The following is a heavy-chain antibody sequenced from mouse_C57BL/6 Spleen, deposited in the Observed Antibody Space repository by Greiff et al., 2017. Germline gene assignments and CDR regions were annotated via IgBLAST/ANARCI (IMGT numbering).Heavy chain of an antibody. CDR3: ARDLDSNYFDY. J-gene: IGHJ2*01. V-gene: IGHV1-39*01. CDR1: GYSFTDYN. Sequence: EVQLQQSGPELVKPGASVKISCKASGYSFTDYNMNWVKQSTGKSLEWIGVINSNYGTTSYNQKFKGKATLTVDQSSSIAYMQRSSMTSEESAVYYGARDLDSNYFDYWGQGTTLTVSS. D-gene: IGHD2-5*01. CDR2: INSNYGTT.